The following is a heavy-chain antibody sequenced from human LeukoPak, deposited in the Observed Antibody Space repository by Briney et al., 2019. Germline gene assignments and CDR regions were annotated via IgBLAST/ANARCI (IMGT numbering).Heavy chain of an antibody. J-gene: IGHJ5*02. D-gene: IGHD6-6*01. Sequence: SSQSQSLACTVSGRSINSYYSSWIRQPPGKGLEWIGYIYYSGSTNYNPSRKSRVTISVDTSKNQFSLKLSSVTAADTAVYYCARDGYSSSSVGLWFVPWGQGTLVTVSS. CDR1: GRSINSYY. CDR3: ARDGYSSSSVGLWFVP. V-gene: IGHV4-59*01. CDR2: IYYSGST.